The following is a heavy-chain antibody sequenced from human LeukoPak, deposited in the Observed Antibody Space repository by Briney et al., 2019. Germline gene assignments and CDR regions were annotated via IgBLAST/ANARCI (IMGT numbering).Heavy chain of an antibody. CDR3: ARDRYEGAFDI. CDR1: GGSISSGGYS. V-gene: IGHV4-30-2*01. D-gene: IGHD1-1*01. J-gene: IGHJ3*02. CDR2: IYHGGST. Sequence: SETLSLTCAVSGGSISSGGYSWSWIRQPPGKGLEWIGYIYHGGSTYYNPSLKSRVTISVDRSKNQFSLKLSSVTAADTAVYYCARDRYEGAFDIWGQGTMVTVSS.